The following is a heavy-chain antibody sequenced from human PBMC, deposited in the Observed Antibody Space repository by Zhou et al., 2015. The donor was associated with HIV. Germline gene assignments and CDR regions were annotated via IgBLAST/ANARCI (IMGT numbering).Heavy chain of an antibody. J-gene: IGHJ3*02. CDR3: ARRGIQQWFDSFDI. Sequence: QVHLVQSGAEVKKPGASVKVSCQASGYTFTNFHIHWVRQAPGQGPEWMAWINPNTGDTNHAQKFEGRVTLTRDTSISTAYMELSRLTPDDTAIFFCARRGIQQWFDSFDIWGQGTTVTVSS. D-gene: IGHD5-18*01. CDR2: INPNTGDT. V-gene: IGHV1-2*02. CDR1: GYTFTNFH.